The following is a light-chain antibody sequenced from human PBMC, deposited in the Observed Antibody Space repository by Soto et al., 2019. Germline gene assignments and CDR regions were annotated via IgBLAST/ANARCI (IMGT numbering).Light chain of an antibody. CDR3: QQYGSSPRT. Sequence: EIVLTQSPGXLSLSPGERATLSCRASQSVSSSYLAWYQQKPGQAPRLLIYGASSRATGIPDRFSGSGSGTDFTLTISRLEPEDFAVYYCQQYGSSPRTFGQGTKVEIK. CDR2: GAS. V-gene: IGKV3-20*01. CDR1: QSVSSSY. J-gene: IGKJ1*01.